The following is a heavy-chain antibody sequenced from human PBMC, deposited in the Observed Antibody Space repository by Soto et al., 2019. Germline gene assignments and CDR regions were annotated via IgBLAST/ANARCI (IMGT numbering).Heavy chain of an antibody. D-gene: IGHD1-7*01. V-gene: IGHV4-59*01. CDR2: IYYSGST. Sequence: PSETLSLTCTVSGGSISSYYWSWIRQPPGKGLEWIGYIYYSGSTNYNPSLKSRVTISVDTSKNQFSLKLSSVTAAGTAVYYCARVWKGELPHFDYWGQGTLVTVSS. CDR1: GGSISSYY. CDR3: ARVWKGELPHFDY. J-gene: IGHJ4*02.